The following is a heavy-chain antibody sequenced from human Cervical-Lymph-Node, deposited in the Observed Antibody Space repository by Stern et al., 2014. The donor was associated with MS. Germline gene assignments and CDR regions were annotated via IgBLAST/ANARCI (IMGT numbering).Heavy chain of an antibody. V-gene: IGHV1-3*04. CDR3: ARTGTVVTSGYYYGMDV. D-gene: IGHD4-23*01. Sequence: QMQLVQSGAEVKKPGASVKVSCKTAGYNFTDYGIIWVRQAPGQSLEWMGGINTGQRNRRYSQKIQGRGTITRDTSASTAYMELSSLRSEDTAVYYCARTGTVVTSGYYYGMDVWGQGTTVTVSS. CDR1: GYNFTDYG. CDR2: INTGQRNR. J-gene: IGHJ6*02.